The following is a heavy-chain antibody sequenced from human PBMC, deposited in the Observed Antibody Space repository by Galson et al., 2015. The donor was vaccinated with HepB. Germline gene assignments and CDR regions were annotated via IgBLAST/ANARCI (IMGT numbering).Heavy chain of an antibody. J-gene: IGHJ6*02. V-gene: IGHV3-48*03. CDR1: GFTFSSYE. CDR3: ARGSYYYYGMDV. CDR2: ISSSGSTI. Sequence: SLRLSCAASGFTFSSYEMNWVRQAPGKGLEWVSYISSSGSTIYYADSVKGRFTISRDNAKNSLYLQMNSLRAEDTAVYYCARGSYYYYGMDVWGQGTTVTVSS.